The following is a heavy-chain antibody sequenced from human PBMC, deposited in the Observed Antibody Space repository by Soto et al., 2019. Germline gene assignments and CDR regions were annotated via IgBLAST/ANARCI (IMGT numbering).Heavy chain of an antibody. V-gene: IGHV2-5*02. CDR2: IYWDDDK. CDR1: GFSLSTSGVG. D-gene: IGHD6-13*01. Sequence: QITLKESGPTLVKPTQTLTLTCTFSGFSLSTSGVGVGWIRQHPGQALAWLALIYWDDDKRYSPSLKSRLTITQDTTKTHVVLTMTNMDPVDTATYYCAHRRWIAAAPSVPGGYGMDVWGQGTTVTVSS. CDR3: AHRRWIAAAPSVPGGYGMDV. J-gene: IGHJ6*02.